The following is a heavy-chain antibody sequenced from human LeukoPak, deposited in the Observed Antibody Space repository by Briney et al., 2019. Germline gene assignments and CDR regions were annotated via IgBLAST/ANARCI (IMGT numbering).Heavy chain of an antibody. J-gene: IGHJ4*02. Sequence: GGSLRLSCAASGFTFSSYAMSWVRQAPGKGLEWVSTISGSGGDTYYAASVKGRFTASRDDSKSTLYLQMKSLRGEDTAVYYCAKAHNYYSSSCVDYWGRGTLVTVSS. CDR3: AKAHNYYSSSCVDY. V-gene: IGHV3-23*01. D-gene: IGHD6-6*01. CDR2: ISGSGGDT. CDR1: GFTFSSYA.